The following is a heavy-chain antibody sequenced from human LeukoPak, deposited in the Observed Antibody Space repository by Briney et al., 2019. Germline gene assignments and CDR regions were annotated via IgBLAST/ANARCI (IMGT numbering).Heavy chain of an antibody. J-gene: IGHJ4*02. V-gene: IGHV3-23*01. Sequence: PGGSLRLSCAASGFTFSSFDMTWVRQAPGKGLEWVSSINAFGARTYYADSAKGRFTISRDNSKNTLYLQMNSLRAEDTALYYCAKVALGYCSGSSCYYFDYGGQGTLVTVSS. D-gene: IGHD2-15*01. CDR2: INAFGART. CDR3: AKVALGYCSGSSCYYFDY. CDR1: GFTFSSFD.